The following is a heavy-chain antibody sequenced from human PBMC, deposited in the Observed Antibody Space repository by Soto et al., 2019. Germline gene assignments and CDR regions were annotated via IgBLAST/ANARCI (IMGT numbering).Heavy chain of an antibody. Sequence: SETLSLTCAVYGGSFSGYYWSWIRQPPGKGLEWIGEINHSGNTNYNPSLKSRVTISVDTSKNQFSLKLSSVTAADTAVYYCASHNYDGSGYYYYYYGMDVWGQGTTVTVS. J-gene: IGHJ6*02. CDR1: GGSFSGYY. D-gene: IGHD3-22*01. V-gene: IGHV4-34*01. CDR2: INHSGNT. CDR3: ASHNYDGSGYYYYYYGMDV.